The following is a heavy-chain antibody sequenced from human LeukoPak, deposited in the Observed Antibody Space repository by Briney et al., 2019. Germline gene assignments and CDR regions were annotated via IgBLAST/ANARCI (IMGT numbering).Heavy chain of an antibody. V-gene: IGHV4-39*02. CDR2: IEDNGSA. D-gene: IGHD1-26*01. CDR1: DDSIRTSNYF. CDR3: VREGRSPRRPSDS. Sequence: PSETLSLTCTVSDDSIRTSNYFWAWIRQPPGKGLEWIGCIEDNGSAWYEPSLESRVTISVDTSNNKFSLKLVSVTAADTAVYYCVREGRSPRRPSDSWGQGILVTVSS. J-gene: IGHJ4*02.